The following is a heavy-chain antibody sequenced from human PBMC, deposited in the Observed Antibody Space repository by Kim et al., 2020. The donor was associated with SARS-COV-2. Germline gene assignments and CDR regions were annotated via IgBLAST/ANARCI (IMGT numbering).Heavy chain of an antibody. V-gene: IGHV3-33*01. Sequence: GGSLRLSCAASGFTFSNYGMHWVRQAPGKGLQWVAVIWYDGSNEYYADSVKGRFTISRDNSNNTLYLQMNSLRPEDTAVYYCAHGGASAGTILPSDYWGQGTLVTVSS. CDR3: AHGGASAGTILPSDY. D-gene: IGHD6-13*01. CDR2: IWYDGSNE. CDR1: GFTFSNYG. J-gene: IGHJ4*02.